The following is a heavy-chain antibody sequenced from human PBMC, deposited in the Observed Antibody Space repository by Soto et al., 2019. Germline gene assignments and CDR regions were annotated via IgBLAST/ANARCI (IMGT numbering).Heavy chain of an antibody. CDR1: GCSVTSSSYY. D-gene: IGHD2-15*01. CDR3: ATTLTGGSGDNGCEP. J-gene: IGHJ5*02. Sequence: SATLSLTCTVSGCSVTSSSYYWDLIRQSPGKGLEWIGYIYYNDKTNYNPSLKSRVTISVDTSKNQFSLKLTSVTAADTAVYYVATTLTGGSGDNGCEPWGKGTLV. V-gene: IGHV4-61*01. CDR2: IYYNDKT.